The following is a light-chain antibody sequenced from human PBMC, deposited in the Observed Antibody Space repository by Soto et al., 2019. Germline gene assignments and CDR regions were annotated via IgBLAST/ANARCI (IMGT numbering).Light chain of an antibody. V-gene: IGLV2-8*01. CDR1: SSDVGGYNY. J-gene: IGLJ2*01. CDR2: EVS. CDR3: SSYAGSNRV. Sequence: QSALTQPPSASGSPGQSVTISCTGTSSDVGGYNYVSWYQQHPGKAPKLVIYEVSKRPSGVPDRFSGSKSGNTASLTVSGLQAEDEADYYCSSYAGSNRVFGGGTTVTVL.